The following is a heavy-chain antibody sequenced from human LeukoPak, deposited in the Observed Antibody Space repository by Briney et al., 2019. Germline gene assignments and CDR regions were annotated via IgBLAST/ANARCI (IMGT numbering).Heavy chain of an antibody. Sequence: GSLRLSCAASGSTFSSYSMNWVRQAPGKGLEWVSSISSSSSYIYYADSVKGRFTISRDNSKNTLYLQMNSLRAEDTAVYYCARDKIDYGDYVGAFDIWGQGTMVTVSS. CDR3: ARDKIDYGDYVGAFDI. CDR1: GSTFSSYS. CDR2: ISSSSSYI. D-gene: IGHD4-17*01. J-gene: IGHJ3*02. V-gene: IGHV3-21*04.